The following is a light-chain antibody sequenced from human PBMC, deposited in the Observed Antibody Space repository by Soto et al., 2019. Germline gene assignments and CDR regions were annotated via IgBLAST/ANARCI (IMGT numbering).Light chain of an antibody. CDR3: QQYNNWLPP. CDR2: GAS. CDR1: QSVSSN. Sequence: EIVMTQSPATLSVSPGERATLSCRASQSVSSNLAWYQQKPGQAPRLLIYGASTRATGIPARFSGSGSGTEFTLTISSLQSEDFAVYYGQQYNNWLPPVGPGTKVDIK. V-gene: IGKV3-15*01. J-gene: IGKJ3*01.